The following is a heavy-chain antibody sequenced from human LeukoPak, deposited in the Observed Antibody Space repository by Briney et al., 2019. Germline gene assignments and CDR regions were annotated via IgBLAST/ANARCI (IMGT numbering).Heavy chain of an antibody. Sequence: GASVKVSCKASGYTFTSYDINWVRQATGQGLEWMGWINVNSGGTNYAQKFQGRVTMTRDTSISTAYMELRRLRSDDTAVYYCARGIVVAGRGWGQGTLVTVSS. J-gene: IGHJ4*02. CDR3: ARGIVVAGRG. V-gene: IGHV1-2*02. D-gene: IGHD6-13*01. CDR2: INVNSGGT. CDR1: GYTFTSYD.